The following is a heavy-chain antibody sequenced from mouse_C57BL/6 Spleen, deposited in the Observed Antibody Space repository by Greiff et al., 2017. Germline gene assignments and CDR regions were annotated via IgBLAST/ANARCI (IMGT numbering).Heavy chain of an antibody. Sequence: VKLMESGPGLVAPSQSLSITCTVSGFSLTSYAISWVRQPPGKGLEWLGVIWTGGGTNYNSALKSRLSISKDNSKSQVFLKMNSLQTDDTARYYCARWYYGSSYAMDYWGQGTSVTVSS. J-gene: IGHJ4*01. D-gene: IGHD1-1*01. V-gene: IGHV2-9-1*01. CDR1: GFSLTSYA. CDR2: IWTGGGT. CDR3: ARWYYGSSYAMDY.